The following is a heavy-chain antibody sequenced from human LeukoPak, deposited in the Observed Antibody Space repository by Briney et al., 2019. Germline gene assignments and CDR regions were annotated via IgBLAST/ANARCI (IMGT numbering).Heavy chain of an antibody. CDR3: AKGAFYGSGSYSELYFYY. V-gene: IGHV3-30*18. Sequence: GGSLRLSCSVSGLTFSTSWMTWIRQAPGKGLEWVAVISYDGSNKYYADSVKGRFTISRDNSKNTLYLQMNSLRAEDTAVYYCAKGAFYGSGSYSELYFYYWGEGTLVTVSS. CDR1: GLTFSTSW. D-gene: IGHD3-10*01. CDR2: ISYDGSNK. J-gene: IGHJ4*02.